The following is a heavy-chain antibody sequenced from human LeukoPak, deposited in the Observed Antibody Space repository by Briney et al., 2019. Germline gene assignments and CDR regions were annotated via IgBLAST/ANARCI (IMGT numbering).Heavy chain of an antibody. CDR2: IGSDGST. Sequence: SCAVSGLDFSGYAMSWVRQAPGKGLEWVSGIGSDGSTHYEESVKGRFTFSRDNAKNTLYLQMNSLRAEDTAVYYCTRYLSGGFDSWGQGTLVTVSS. J-gene: IGHJ4*02. D-gene: IGHD2-15*01. V-gene: IGHV3-23*01. CDR1: GLDFSGYA. CDR3: TRYLSGGFDS.